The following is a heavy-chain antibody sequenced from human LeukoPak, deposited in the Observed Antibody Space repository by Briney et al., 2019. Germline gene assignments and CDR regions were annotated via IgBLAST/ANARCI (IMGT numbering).Heavy chain of an antibody. CDR2: ISGSGGST. J-gene: IGHJ6*03. Sequence: PGGSLRLSCAASGFTFSSYAMSWVRQAPGKGLEWVSAISGSGGSTYYADSVKGRFTISRDNSENTLYLQMNSLRAEDTAVYYCAKEGYYYGSGSYDYYYYYMDVWGKGTTVTVSS. CDR1: GFTFSSYA. CDR3: AKEGYYYGSGSYDYYYYYMDV. V-gene: IGHV3-23*01. D-gene: IGHD3-10*01.